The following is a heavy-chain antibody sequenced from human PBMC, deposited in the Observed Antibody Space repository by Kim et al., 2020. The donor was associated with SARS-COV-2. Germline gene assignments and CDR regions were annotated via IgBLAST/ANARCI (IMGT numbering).Heavy chain of an antibody. Sequence: SETLSLTCTVSGGSISSSSYYWGWIRQPPGKGLEWIGSIYYSGSTYYNPSLKSRVTISVDTSKNQFSLKLSSVTAADTAVYYCARDHVEADYGGSFDYWGQGTLVTVSS. CDR3: ARDHVEADYGGSFDY. CDR2: IYYSGST. V-gene: IGHV4-39*07. CDR1: GGSISSSSYY. D-gene: IGHD4-17*01. J-gene: IGHJ4*02.